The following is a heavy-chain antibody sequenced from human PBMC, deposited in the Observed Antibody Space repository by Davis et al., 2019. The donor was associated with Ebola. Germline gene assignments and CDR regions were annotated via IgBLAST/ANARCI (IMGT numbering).Heavy chain of an antibody. Sequence: SETLSLTCTVSGGSISSSSYYWGWIRQPPGKGLEWIGSIYYSGSTYYNPSLKSRVTISVNTSKNQFSLKLSSVTAADTAVYYCARGHGLTGTTDWFDPWGQGTLVTVSS. D-gene: IGHD1-7*01. CDR1: GGSISSSSYY. J-gene: IGHJ5*02. CDR3: ARGHGLTGTTDWFDP. V-gene: IGHV4-39*01. CDR2: IYYSGST.